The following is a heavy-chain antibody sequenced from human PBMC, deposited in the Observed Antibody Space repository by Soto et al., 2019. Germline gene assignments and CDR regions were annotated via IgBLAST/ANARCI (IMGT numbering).Heavy chain of an antibody. V-gene: IGHV3-23*01. J-gene: IGHJ3*02. CDR3: AKDQLESTGHDAFEI. CDR1: GFTFANYA. Sequence: SGGSLRLSCAASGFTFANYAMNWVRQVPGKGLEWVSGISVSATSTYYADSVKGRFTISRDNSKNTLYLLMNSLRAEDTALYYCAKDQLESTGHDAFEIWGQGTMVTVSS. D-gene: IGHD1-1*01. CDR2: ISVSATST.